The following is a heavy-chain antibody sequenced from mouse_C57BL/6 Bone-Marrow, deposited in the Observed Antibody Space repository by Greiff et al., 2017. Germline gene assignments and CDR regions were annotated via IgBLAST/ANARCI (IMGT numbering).Heavy chain of an antibody. J-gene: IGHJ3*01. D-gene: IGHD1-1*01. V-gene: IGHV2-2*01. CDR3: ARGIYYYGTFAY. CDR2: IWSGGST. CDR1: GFSLTSYG. Sequence: VKLEESGPGLVQPSQSLSITCTVSGFSLTSYGVHWVRQSPGKGLEWLGVIWSGGSTDYNAAFISRLSISKDNSKSQVFFKMNSLQADDTAIYYCARGIYYYGTFAYWGQGTLVTVSA.